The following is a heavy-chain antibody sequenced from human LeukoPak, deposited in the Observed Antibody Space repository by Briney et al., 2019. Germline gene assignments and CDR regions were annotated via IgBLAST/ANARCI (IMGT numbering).Heavy chain of an antibody. CDR2: IYYSGST. CDR3: ARKPIVSNAWYHFDY. V-gene: IGHV4-39*07. J-gene: IGHJ4*02. Sequence: SETLSLTCTVSGGSISSSSYYWSWIRQSPGKGLEWIGNIYYSGSTYCDPSLKSRVTISIDTSRNQFSLKLSSVTAADTAVYYCARKPIVSNAWYHFDYWGRGTLVTVSS. CDR1: GGSISSSSYY. D-gene: IGHD6-13*01.